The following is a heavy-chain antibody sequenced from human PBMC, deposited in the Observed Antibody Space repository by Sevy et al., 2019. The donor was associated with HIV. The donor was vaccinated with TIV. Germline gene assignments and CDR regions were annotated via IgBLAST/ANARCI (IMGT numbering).Heavy chain of an antibody. CDR1: GFGLSSYW. Sequence: GGSLRLSCAASGFGLSSYWMGWVRQAPGKGLDWVANMNEDGSVKFHVDSVKGRFTISRDNAKNSLYLQMNSLRAEDTAKYYCVRLEWGVTTYGYWGQGTLVTVSS. CDR2: MNEDGSVK. CDR3: VRLEWGVTTYGY. V-gene: IGHV3-7*01. J-gene: IGHJ4*02. D-gene: IGHD1-26*01.